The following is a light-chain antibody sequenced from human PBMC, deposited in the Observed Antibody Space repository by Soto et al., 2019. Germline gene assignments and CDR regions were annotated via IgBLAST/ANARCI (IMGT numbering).Light chain of an antibody. CDR1: QSITTY. Sequence: DIQMTQSPSSLSASVGDRVIITCRASQSITTYLNWYQQKPGKAPKLLIYEASNLQSGVPSRFSGSGSVTDFTLTISGLQPDDFATYYCQQSHSTPLTFGGGTKVEIK. J-gene: IGKJ4*01. V-gene: IGKV1-39*01. CDR3: QQSHSTPLT. CDR2: EAS.